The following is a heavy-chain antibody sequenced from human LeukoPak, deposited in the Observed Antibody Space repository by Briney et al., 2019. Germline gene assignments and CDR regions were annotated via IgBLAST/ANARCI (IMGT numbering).Heavy chain of an antibody. CDR3: ARVGGDQPLKYYFDY. V-gene: IGHV3-21*01. Sequence: GGSLRLSCAASGFTFSSYSMNWFRQAPGKGLEWVSSISSSSSYIYYADSVKGRFTISRDNAKNSLYLQVNSLRAEDTAVYYCARVGGDQPLKYYFDYWGQGTLVTVSS. D-gene: IGHD2-2*01. CDR2: ISSSSSYI. CDR1: GFTFSSYS. J-gene: IGHJ4*02.